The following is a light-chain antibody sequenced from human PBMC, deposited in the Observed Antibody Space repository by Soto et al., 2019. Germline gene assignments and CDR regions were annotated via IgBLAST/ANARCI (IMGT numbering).Light chain of an antibody. CDR1: QSVSTW. Sequence: DIQMTQSPSTLSASVGDRVTITCRASQSVSTWLAWYQQKPGKAPKRLIYRASSLETGVPSRFSGSGSGTEFALTISSLQPDDFATYYCQQYNSYSWTFGQGPKVEIK. CDR3: QQYNSYSWT. V-gene: IGKV1-5*03. J-gene: IGKJ1*01. CDR2: RAS.